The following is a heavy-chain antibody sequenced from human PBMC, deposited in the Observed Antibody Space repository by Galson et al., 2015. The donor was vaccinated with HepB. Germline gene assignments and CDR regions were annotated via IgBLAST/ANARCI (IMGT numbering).Heavy chain of an antibody. Sequence: SLRLSCAASGFTFSSYAMHWVRQAPGKGLEYVSAISSNGGSTYYADSVKGRFTISRDNSKNTLYLQMSSLRAEDTAVYYCVKNRERWLQICFDYWGQGTLVTVSS. CDR1: GFTFSSYA. CDR2: ISSNGGST. V-gene: IGHV3-64D*06. J-gene: IGHJ4*02. D-gene: IGHD5-24*01. CDR3: VKNRERWLQICFDY.